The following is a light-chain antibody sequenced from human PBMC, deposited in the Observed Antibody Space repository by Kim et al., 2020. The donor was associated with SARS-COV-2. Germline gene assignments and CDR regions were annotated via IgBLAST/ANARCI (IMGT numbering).Light chain of an antibody. CDR1: QSIGSY. CDR2: DAS. Sequence: SSPGEVATLSCRASQSIGSYLAWYQHKPGQAPRLLIYDASNRAAGIPARFSGSGSGTDFTLTISSLDPEDFAIYYCQQRFSWPSTFGQGTRLEIK. CDR3: QQRFSWPST. J-gene: IGKJ5*01. V-gene: IGKV3-11*01.